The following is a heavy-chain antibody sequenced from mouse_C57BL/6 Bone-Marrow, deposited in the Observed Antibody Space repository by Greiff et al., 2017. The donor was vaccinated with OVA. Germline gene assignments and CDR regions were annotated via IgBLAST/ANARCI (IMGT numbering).Heavy chain of an antibody. J-gene: IGHJ3*01. V-gene: IGHV14-2*01. D-gene: IGHD2-3*01. CDR2: IDPEDGET. CDR1: GFNITDYY. CDR3: ARGRLLAWFAD. Sequence: EVQLQESGAELVKPGASVKLSCTASGFNITDYYMRWVKQRTEQGLEWIGRIDPEDGETKYAPKFKGKATITADTSSNTAYLQLSSMTSEDTAVYYCARGRLLAWFADWGPGTLVTVSA.